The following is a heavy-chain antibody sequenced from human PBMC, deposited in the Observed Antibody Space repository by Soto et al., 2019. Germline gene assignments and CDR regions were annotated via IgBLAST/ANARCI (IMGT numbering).Heavy chain of an antibody. D-gene: IGHD3-3*01. V-gene: IGHV3-48*02. CDR1: GFTFSSYS. CDR3: ARELTPYDFWSGYYSDDNWFDP. CDR2: ISSSSSTI. J-gene: IGHJ5*02. Sequence: PGGSLRLSCAASGFTFSSYSMNWVRQAPGKGLEWVSYISSSSSTIYYADSVKGRFTIPRDNAKNSLYLQMNSLRDEDTAVYYCARELTPYDFWSGYYSDDNWFDPWGQGTLVTVSS.